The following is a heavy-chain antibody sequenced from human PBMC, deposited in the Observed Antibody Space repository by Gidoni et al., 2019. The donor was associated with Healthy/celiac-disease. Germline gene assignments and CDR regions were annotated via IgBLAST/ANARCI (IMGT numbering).Heavy chain of an antibody. CDR2: IKQDGSEN. D-gene: IGHD5-18*01. CDR3: ARGYGDFDY. V-gene: IGHV3-7*01. CDR1: GFTFSSFW. Sequence: EVQLVASGGGLVQPGGSLRLSCAASGFTFSSFWMRWVRQAPGKGLEWVANIKQDGSENYFVDSVKGRFPISRDNAKNSLYLQMNSLRAEDTAVYYCARGYGDFDYWGQGTLVTVSS. J-gene: IGHJ4*02.